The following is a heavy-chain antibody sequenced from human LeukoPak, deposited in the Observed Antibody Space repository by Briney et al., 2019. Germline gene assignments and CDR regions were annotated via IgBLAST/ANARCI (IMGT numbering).Heavy chain of an antibody. Sequence: SETLSLTCAVYGGSFSGYYWGWIRQPPGKGLEWIGSIYYSGSTYYNPSLKSRVTISVDTSKNQFSLKLSSVTAADTAVYYCATNDRQWLARNHDASDIWGQGTMVTVSS. CDR3: ATNDRQWLARNHDASDI. CDR1: GGSFSGYY. D-gene: IGHD6-19*01. J-gene: IGHJ3*02. CDR2: IYYSGST. V-gene: IGHV4-39*01.